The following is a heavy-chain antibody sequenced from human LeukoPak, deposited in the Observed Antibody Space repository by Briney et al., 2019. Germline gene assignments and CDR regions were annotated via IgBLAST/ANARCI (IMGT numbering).Heavy chain of an antibody. J-gene: IGHJ3*02. CDR2: SYYSGTT. V-gene: IGHV4-61*01. CDR1: GGSVSSGSYY. D-gene: IGHD6-13*01. CDR3: ARESRQQLVLAFDI. Sequence: SETLSLTCTVSGGSVSSGSYYWSWIRQPPRKGLEWIGYSYYSGTTNYNPSLKTRVTISVDTSKNQFSLKLSSVTAADTAVYYCARESRQQLVLAFDIWGQGTMVTVSS.